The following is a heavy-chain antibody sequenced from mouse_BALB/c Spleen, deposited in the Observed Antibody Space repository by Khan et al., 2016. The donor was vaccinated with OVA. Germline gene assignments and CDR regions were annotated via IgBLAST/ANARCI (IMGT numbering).Heavy chain of an antibody. CDR1: GYTFTNYG. D-gene: IGHD1-1*02. CDR2: LNTYTGGP. CDR3: ASGGYWYFDV. J-gene: IGHJ1*01. V-gene: IGHV9-3-1*01. Sequence: QIQLVQSGPELKKPGETVKISCKASGYTFTNYGMNWVKKAPGKGLNGRGWLNTYTGGPTYADDFKGRFAFSLETSASTAYLQINNLKNEDTATYFCASGGYWYFDVWGAGTTVTVSS.